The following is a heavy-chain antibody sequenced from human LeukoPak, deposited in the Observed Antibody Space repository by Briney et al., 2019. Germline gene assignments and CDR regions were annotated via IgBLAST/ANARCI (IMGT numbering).Heavy chain of an antibody. Sequence: SETLSLTCTVSGGSISSSSYYWGWIRQPPGKGLEWIGSIYYSGSTYYNPSLKSRVTISVDTSKNQFSLKLSSVTAADTAVYYCGPFGGSSRYYFDYWGQGTLVTVSS. D-gene: IGHD1-26*01. CDR2: IYYSGST. CDR1: GGSISSSSYY. J-gene: IGHJ4*02. V-gene: IGHV4-39*01. CDR3: GPFGGSSRYYFDY.